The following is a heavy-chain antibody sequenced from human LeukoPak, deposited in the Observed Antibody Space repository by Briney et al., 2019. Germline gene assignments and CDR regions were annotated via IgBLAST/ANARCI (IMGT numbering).Heavy chain of an antibody. V-gene: IGHV4-39*01. CDR2: IYYSGST. J-gene: IGHJ3*02. Sequence: SETLSLTCTVSGGSISSSSYYWGWIRQPPGKGLEWIGSIYYSGSTYYNPSLKSRVTISVDTSKNQFSLKLSSVTAADTAVYYCASFEYSRSFDAFDIWGQGTTVTVSS. CDR3: ASFEYSRSFDAFDI. D-gene: IGHD6-6*01. CDR1: GGSISSSSYY.